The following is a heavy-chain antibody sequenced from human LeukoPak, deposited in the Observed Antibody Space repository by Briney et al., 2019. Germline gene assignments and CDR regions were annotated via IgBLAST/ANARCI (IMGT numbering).Heavy chain of an antibody. Sequence: PGGSLRLSCAASGFTFSSYGMHWVRQAPGKGLEWVAVIAYDGSNKYYADSVKVRFTISRDNSKNTLYLKMNSLRPEDTAVYYCAKEQTPTRSSSWWTNDAFDIWGQGTMVTVSS. V-gene: IGHV3-30*18. D-gene: IGHD6-13*01. CDR3: AKEQTPTRSSSWWTNDAFDI. CDR1: GFTFSSYG. J-gene: IGHJ3*02. CDR2: IAYDGSNK.